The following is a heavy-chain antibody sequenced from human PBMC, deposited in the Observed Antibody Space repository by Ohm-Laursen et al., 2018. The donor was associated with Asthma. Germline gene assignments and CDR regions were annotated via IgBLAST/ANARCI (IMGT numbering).Heavy chain of an antibody. D-gene: IGHD3-22*01. CDR1: GGSITSGPFY. CDR3: ARGAFYYESTGYYFFDH. Sequence: TLSLTCTVSGGSITSGPFYWGWIRQHPGKGLEWIGYIFQTGSSYYNPSLKSRVSISVGTSKNQFSLRVSSVTAADTAVYYCARGAFYYESTGYYFFDHWGQGALVTVSS. V-gene: IGHV4-31*03. CDR2: IFQTGSS. J-gene: IGHJ4*02.